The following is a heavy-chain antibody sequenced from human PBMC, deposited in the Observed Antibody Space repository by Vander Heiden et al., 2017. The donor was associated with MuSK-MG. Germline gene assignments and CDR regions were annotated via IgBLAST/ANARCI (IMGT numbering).Heavy chain of an antibody. J-gene: IGHJ4*02. D-gene: IGHD3-22*01. CDR2: ISYDGSNK. V-gene: IGHV3-30*18. CDR3: AKDPRDYYYDSSGLDY. CDR1: GSTARSYG. Sequence: QVQLLESGGGVVQPERSLTLSRAASGSTARSYGMPWVRQAPGKGLGWVAVISYDGSNKYYADSVKGRFTISRDNSKNTRYLQMNSLRAEETAVYYCAKDPRDYYYDSSGLDYWGQGTLVTVSS.